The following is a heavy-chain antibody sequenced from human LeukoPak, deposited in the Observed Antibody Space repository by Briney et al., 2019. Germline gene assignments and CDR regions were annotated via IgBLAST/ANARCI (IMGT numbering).Heavy chain of an antibody. CDR1: GFTFSGSA. V-gene: IGHV3-73*01. J-gene: IGHJ4*02. Sequence: SGGSLRLSCAASGFTFSGSAMHWVRQASGKGLEWVGRIGSKANSYATAYAASVKGRFTISRDDSKNTAYLQMNSLKTEDTAVYYCTGGTAAAGTPGGFDYWGQGTLVTVSS. D-gene: IGHD6-13*01. CDR2: IGSKANSYAT. CDR3: TGGTAAAGTPGGFDY.